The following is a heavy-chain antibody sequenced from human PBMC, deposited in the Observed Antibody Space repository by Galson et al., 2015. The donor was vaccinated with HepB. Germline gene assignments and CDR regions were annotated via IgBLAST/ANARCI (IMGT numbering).Heavy chain of an antibody. CDR2: ISAYNGNT. V-gene: IGHV1-18*04. Sequence: SVKVSCKASGYTFTSYGISWVRRAPGQGLEWMGWISAYNGNTNYAQKLQGRVTMTTDTSTSTVYMELRSLRSDDTAVYYCARVPPGDIVVVVAATVLKVGEGWFDPWGQGTLVTVSS. D-gene: IGHD2-15*01. CDR1: GYTFTSYG. J-gene: IGHJ5*02. CDR3: ARVPPGDIVVVVAATVLKVGEGWFDP.